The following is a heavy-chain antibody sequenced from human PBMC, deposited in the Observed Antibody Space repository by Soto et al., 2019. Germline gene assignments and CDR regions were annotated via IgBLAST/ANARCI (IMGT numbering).Heavy chain of an antibody. V-gene: IGHV4-31*03. CDR1: GGSISSGGYY. Sequence: SETLSLTCTVSGGSISSGGYYWSWIRQHPGKGLEWIGYIYYSGSAYYNPSFKSRVTISVDTSKNQFSLKLSSVTAADKAVYYSASSWIRKSPMRFDPSGQRPLVTGSS. D-gene: IGHD2-2*03. CDR2: IYYSGSA. CDR3: ASSWIRKSPMRFDP. J-gene: IGHJ5*02.